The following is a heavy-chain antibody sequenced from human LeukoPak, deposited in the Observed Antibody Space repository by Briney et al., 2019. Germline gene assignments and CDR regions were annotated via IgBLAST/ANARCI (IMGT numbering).Heavy chain of an antibody. D-gene: IGHD2-21*02. CDR2: ISSNGGST. Sequence: PGGSLRLSCAASGFTFSSYAMHWVRQAPGKGLEYVSAISSNGGSTYYANSVKGRFTISRDNSKNTLYLQMGSLRAEDTAVYYCARGFTYCGGDCQVPANWWRAFDIWGQGTMVTVSS. CDR1: GFTFSSYA. CDR3: ARGFTYCGGDCQVPANWWRAFDI. J-gene: IGHJ3*02. V-gene: IGHV3-64*01.